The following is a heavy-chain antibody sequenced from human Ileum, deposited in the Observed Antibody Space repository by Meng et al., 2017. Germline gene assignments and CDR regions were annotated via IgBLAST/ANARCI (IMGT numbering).Heavy chain of an antibody. D-gene: IGHD1-26*01. V-gene: IGHV3-53*05. CDR1: GFTVSNNY. J-gene: IGHJ3*02. Sequence: GESLKISCAASGFTVSNNYITWVRQAPGRGLEWVSIIYISGSTYYSPSVKGRFTIFRDNSKNTLDLQMNSLRTEDTAIYYCARKGIVVDNRGAFDIWGQGTMVTVSS. CDR3: ARKGIVVDNRGAFDI. CDR2: IYISGST.